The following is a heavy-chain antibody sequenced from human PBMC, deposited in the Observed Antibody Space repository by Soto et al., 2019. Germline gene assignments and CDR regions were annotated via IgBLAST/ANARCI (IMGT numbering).Heavy chain of an antibody. CDR1: GFTFSSYS. D-gene: IGHD4-17*01. J-gene: IGHJ4*02. Sequence: EVQLVESGGGLVQPGGSLRLSCAASGFTFSSYSMNWVRQAPGKGLEWVSYISSSSSTIYYADSVKGRFTISRDNAKNSLYLQMHSLRAEDTAVYYCAREYGDYGAAFGYWGQGTLVTVSS. V-gene: IGHV3-48*01. CDR3: AREYGDYGAAFGY. CDR2: ISSSSSTI.